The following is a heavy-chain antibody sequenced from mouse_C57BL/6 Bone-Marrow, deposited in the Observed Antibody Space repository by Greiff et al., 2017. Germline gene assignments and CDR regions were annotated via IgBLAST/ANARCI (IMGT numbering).Heavy chain of an antibody. J-gene: IGHJ1*03. CDR1: GFNIKDDY. CDR2: IDPENGDT. Sequence: VQLQQSGAELVRPGASVKLSCTASGFNIKDDYMHWVKQRPEQGLEWIGWIDPENGDTEYASKFQGKATITADTSSNTAYLQLSSLTSEDTAVYYCTLVYYYGSSSYFDVWGTGTTVTVSS. CDR3: TLVYYYGSSSYFDV. V-gene: IGHV14-4*01. D-gene: IGHD1-1*01.